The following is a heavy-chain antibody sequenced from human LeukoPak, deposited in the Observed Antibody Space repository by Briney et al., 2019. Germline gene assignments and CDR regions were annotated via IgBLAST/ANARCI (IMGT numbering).Heavy chain of an antibody. J-gene: IGHJ6*03. CDR2: IRSKAYGGTT. V-gene: IGHV3-49*04. CDR1: GFTFGDYA. Sequence: GGSLRLSCTASGFTFGDYAMSWVRQAPGKGLEWVGFIRSKAYGGTTEYAASVKGRFTISRDDSKSIAYLQMNSLKTEDTAVYYCTRAYGSGIYYYYMDVWGKGTTVTASS. CDR3: TRAYGSGIYYYYMDV. D-gene: IGHD3-10*01.